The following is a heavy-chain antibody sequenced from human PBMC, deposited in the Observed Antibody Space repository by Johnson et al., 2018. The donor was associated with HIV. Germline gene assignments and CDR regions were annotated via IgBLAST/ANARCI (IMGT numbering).Heavy chain of an antibody. D-gene: IGHD3-16*02. CDR1: RFTFSSYD. V-gene: IGHV3-13*01. CDR2: IDTAGDT. Sequence: VQLVESGGGLVQPGGSLRLSCAASRFTFSSYDMHWVRQAPGKGLEWVSAIDTAGDTSYPASVKGRFTISRENAKNSLYLQMNSLRAGDTAWYYCARVGYHDAFDIWGQGTMVTVSS. J-gene: IGHJ3*02. CDR3: ARVGYHDAFDI.